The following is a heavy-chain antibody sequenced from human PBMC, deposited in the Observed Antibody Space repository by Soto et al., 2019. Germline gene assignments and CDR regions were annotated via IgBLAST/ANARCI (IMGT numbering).Heavy chain of an antibody. CDR2: IYPGDSET. CDR1: GYTFTNYW. CDR3: ARKYYYGAGTLDY. J-gene: IGHJ4*02. V-gene: IGHV5-51*01. D-gene: IGHD3-10*01. Sequence: GESVKISCXGSGYTFTNYWIGWVRQMPGKGLEWMGIIYPGDSETRYSPSFQGQVTMSADKSISTAYLQWSSLKASDSALYYCARKYYYGAGTLDYWGQGTLVTVSS.